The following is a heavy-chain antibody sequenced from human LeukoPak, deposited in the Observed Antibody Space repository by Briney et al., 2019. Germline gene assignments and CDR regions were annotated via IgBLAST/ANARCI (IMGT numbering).Heavy chain of an antibody. CDR2: IIPIFGTA. CDR3: ARGFWGPGSATPEYYYYGMDV. V-gene: IGHV1-69*13. J-gene: IGHJ6*02. D-gene: IGHD3-10*01. CDR1: GYTFTSYG. Sequence: SVKVSCKASGYTFTSYGISWVRQAPGQGLEWMGGIIPIFGTANYAQKFQGRVTITADESTSTAYMELSSLRSEDTAVYYCARGFWGPGSATPEYYYYGMDVWGQGTTVTVSS.